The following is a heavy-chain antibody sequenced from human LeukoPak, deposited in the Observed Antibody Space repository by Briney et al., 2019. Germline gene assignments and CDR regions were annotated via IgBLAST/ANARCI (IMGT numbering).Heavy chain of an antibody. V-gene: IGHV4-34*01. D-gene: IGHD2-8*02. Sequence: SGTLSLTCAVYGGSFSGYYWSWIRQPPGKGLEWIGEINHSGSTNYNPSLKSRVTISVDTSKNQFSLKLSSVTAADTAVYYCARHGLVATDYWGQGTLVTVSS. CDR2: INHSGST. CDR3: ARHGLVATDY. CDR1: GGSFSGYY. J-gene: IGHJ4*02.